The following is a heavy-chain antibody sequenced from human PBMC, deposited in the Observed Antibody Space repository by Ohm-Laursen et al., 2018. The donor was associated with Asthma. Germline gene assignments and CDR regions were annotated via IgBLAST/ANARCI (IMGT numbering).Heavy chain of an antibody. CDR2: ISSDGINK. CDR1: GFTFNSYG. Sequence: SLRLSCSASGFTFNSYGIHWVRQAPGKGREWVAVISSDGINKYYADSVKGRFTISRDNSKNTLYLQMNSLRPDDTAVYYCARDVMEWYLPAFDFWGQGTLVTVSS. J-gene: IGHJ4*02. CDR3: ARDVMEWYLPAFDF. D-gene: IGHD3-3*01. V-gene: IGHV3-30*03.